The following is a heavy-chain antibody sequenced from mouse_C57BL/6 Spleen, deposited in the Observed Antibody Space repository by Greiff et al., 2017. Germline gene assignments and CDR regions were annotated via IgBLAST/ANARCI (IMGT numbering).Heavy chain of an antibody. Sequence: VQLQQPGAELVRPGSSVKLSCKASGYTFTSYWMDWVKQRPGQGLEWIGNIYPSDSETHYNQKFKDKATLTVDKSSSTAYMQLSSLTSEDSVVYYCARPYDYDYYAMDYWGQGTSVTVSS. CDR3: ARPYDYDYYAMDY. V-gene: IGHV1-61*01. CDR1: GYTFTSYW. D-gene: IGHD2-4*01. CDR2: IYPSDSET. J-gene: IGHJ4*01.